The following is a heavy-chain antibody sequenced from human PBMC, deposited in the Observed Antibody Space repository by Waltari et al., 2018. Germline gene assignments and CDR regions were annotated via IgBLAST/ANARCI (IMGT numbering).Heavy chain of an antibody. V-gene: IGHV3-30*18. Sequence: QVQLVESGGGVVQSGGSLRLACAASGFDFSSYGLHWVRQTPARGLGWVALSSYGGIIKEYADSVRCRFSISRDDSGRILYLQMDSLRVEDTAVYYCAKEAYFANNNYHDSWGQGTRVTVNS. CDR3: AKEAYFANNNYHDS. J-gene: IGHJ5*01. CDR1: GFDFSSYG. D-gene: IGHD2-21*01. CDR2: SSYGGIIK.